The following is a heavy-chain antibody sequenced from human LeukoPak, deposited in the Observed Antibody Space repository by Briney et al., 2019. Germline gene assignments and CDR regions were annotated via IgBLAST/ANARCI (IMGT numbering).Heavy chain of an antibody. CDR1: GFTFNDYA. CDR2: ISYDGSNK. V-gene: IGHV3-30-3*01. Sequence: PGGSLRLSCAASGFTFNDYAMHWVRQAPGKGLEWVAVISYDGSNKYYADSVKGRFTISRDNSKNTLYLQMNSLRAEDTAVYYCVRGNDYGGPHYWGQGTLVTVSS. CDR3: VRGNDYGGPHY. J-gene: IGHJ4*02. D-gene: IGHD4-23*01.